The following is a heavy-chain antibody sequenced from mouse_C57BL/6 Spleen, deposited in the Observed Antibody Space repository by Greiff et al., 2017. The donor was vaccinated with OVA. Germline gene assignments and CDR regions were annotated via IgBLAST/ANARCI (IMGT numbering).Heavy chain of an antibody. CDR1: GYTFTSYW. CDR2: IHPNSGST. Sequence: QVQLKQPGAELIKPGASVKLSCKASGYTFTSYWMHWVKQRPGQGLEWIGMIHPNSGSTNYNEKFKSKATLTVDKSSSTAYMQLSSLTSEDSAVYYCARDGNYPYWYFDVWGTGTTVTVSS. V-gene: IGHV1-64*01. CDR3: ARDGNYPYWYFDV. J-gene: IGHJ1*03. D-gene: IGHD2-1*01.